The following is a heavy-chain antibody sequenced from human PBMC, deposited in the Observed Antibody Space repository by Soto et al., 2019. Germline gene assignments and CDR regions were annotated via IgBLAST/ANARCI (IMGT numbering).Heavy chain of an antibody. V-gene: IGHV3-9*01. D-gene: IGHD3-3*01. Sequence: EVQLVESGGGLVQPGRSLRLSCAASGFTFDDYAMHWVRQAPGKGLEWVSGISWNSGSIGYADFVKGRFTISRDNAKNSLYLQMNSLRAEDTALYYCAKDENYDFWSGYYLGFDYWGQGTLVTVSS. CDR3: AKDENYDFWSGYYLGFDY. CDR2: ISWNSGSI. CDR1: GFTFDDYA. J-gene: IGHJ4*02.